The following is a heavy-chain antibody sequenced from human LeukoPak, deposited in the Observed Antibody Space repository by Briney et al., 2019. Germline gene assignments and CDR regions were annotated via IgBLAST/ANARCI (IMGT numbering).Heavy chain of an antibody. V-gene: IGHV4-38-2*01. D-gene: IGHD3-10*01. CDR1: GYSISSGYY. Sequence: SETLSLTCAVSGYSISSGYYWGWIRQPPGKGLEWIGSIYHSGSTYYNPFLKGRVTISIDTSKNHFSLNLSYVTAADTAVYYCARNFWFGGNWFDPWGQGTLVTVSS. CDR3: ARNFWFGGNWFDP. CDR2: IYHSGST. J-gene: IGHJ5*02.